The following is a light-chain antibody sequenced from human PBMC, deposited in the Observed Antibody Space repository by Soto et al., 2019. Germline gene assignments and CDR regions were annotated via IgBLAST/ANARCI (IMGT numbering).Light chain of an antibody. V-gene: IGKV1-17*01. CDR1: QGIRND. J-gene: IGKJ2*01. CDR3: QQYNSYSVYT. Sequence: DIQMTQSPSSLSASVGDRVTITCRASQGIRNDLGWYQQKPGKAPNLLIYDASSLESGVPSRFSGSGSGTEFTLTISSLQPDDFATYYCQQYNSYSVYTFGQGTKVDIK. CDR2: DAS.